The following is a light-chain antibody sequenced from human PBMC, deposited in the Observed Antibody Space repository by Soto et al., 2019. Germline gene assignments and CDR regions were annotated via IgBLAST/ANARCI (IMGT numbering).Light chain of an antibody. V-gene: IGLV2-11*01. CDR1: SSDVGAYNY. CDR2: DVT. Sequence: QAVLTQPRSVSGSPGQSVTISCTGTSSDVGAYNYVSWYQHHPGKVPKLMIYDVTKRPSGVPDRFSGSKSGNTASLTISGLHAEDEADYYCCSYAGSYTVIFGGGTKLNV. J-gene: IGLJ2*01. CDR3: CSYAGSYTVI.